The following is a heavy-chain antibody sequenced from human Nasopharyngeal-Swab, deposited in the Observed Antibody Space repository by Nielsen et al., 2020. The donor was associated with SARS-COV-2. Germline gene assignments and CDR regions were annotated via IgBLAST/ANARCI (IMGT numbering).Heavy chain of an antibody. D-gene: IGHD5-18*01. CDR2: ISGSGSNS. Sequence: GGSLRLSCAGSGFTFSDYAMGRVRQAPGKGLEWVSSISGSGSNSSYGESVMGRFSISRDNSRNILLLQMNSLRVEDTAMYYCVKDEYTFGHDAFDVWGQGTMVTVYS. CDR3: VKDEYTFGHDAFDV. J-gene: IGHJ3*01. CDR1: GFTFSDYA. V-gene: IGHV3-23*01.